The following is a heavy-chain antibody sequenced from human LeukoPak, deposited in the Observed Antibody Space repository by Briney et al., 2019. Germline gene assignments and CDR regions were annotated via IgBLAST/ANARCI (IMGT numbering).Heavy chain of an antibody. Sequence: PGGSLRLSCAASGFTFSDYWMHWVRQAPGKGLVWVSRIKFDGSFTNYLDSVKGRCTVSRDDSKNTLYLQMNSLRAEDTAVYYCAKDQTRYSNSGYYYFYYMDVWGKGTTVTVSS. J-gene: IGHJ6*03. CDR2: IKFDGSFT. D-gene: IGHD4-11*01. V-gene: IGHV3-74*01. CDR1: GFTFSDYW. CDR3: AKDQTRYSNSGYYYFYYMDV.